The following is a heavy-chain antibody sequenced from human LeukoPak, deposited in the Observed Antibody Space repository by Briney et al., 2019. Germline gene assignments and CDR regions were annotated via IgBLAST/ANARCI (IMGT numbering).Heavy chain of an antibody. CDR2: IKQDGSEK. D-gene: IGHD2-2*01. CDR1: GFTFSSYW. Sequence: GGSLSLSCAASGFTFSSYWMSWVRQAPGKGLEWVANIKQDGSEKYYVDSVKGRFTISRDNAKNSLYLQMNSLRAEDTAVYYCAREDIVVVPAAIRDYYYYGMDVWGQGTTVTVS. J-gene: IGHJ6*02. CDR3: AREDIVVVPAAIRDYYYYGMDV. V-gene: IGHV3-7*01.